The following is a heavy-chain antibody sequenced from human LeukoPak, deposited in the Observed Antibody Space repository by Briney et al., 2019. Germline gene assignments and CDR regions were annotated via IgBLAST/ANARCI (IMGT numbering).Heavy chain of an antibody. V-gene: IGHV4-31*03. Sequence: SETLSLTCTVSGGSISSGGYYWSWIRQHPGKGLEWIGYIYYSGSTYYNPSLKSRVTISVDTSKNQFSLKLSSVTAADTAVYYCARYVAYDSSGYYASPHSGIDYYYYGMDVWGQGTTVTVSS. J-gene: IGHJ6*02. CDR1: GGSISSGGYY. D-gene: IGHD3-22*01. CDR2: IYYSGST. CDR3: ARYVAYDSSGYYASPHSGIDYYYYGMDV.